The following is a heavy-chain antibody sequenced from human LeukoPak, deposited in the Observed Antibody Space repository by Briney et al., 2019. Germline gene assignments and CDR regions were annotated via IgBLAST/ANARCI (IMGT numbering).Heavy chain of an antibody. V-gene: IGHV4-61*02. CDR3: ARERTPGSGYGVDY. CDR2: IYSSGST. Sequence: PSQTLSLTCTVSGDSISSGNYYWRWIRQPAGKGLEWIGRIYSSGSTNYNPSLKSRVTISIDTSKNQFSLKLNSVTAADTAVYYCARERTPGSGYGVDYWGQGTVVTVSS. D-gene: IGHD6-25*01. CDR1: GDSISSGNYY. J-gene: IGHJ4*02.